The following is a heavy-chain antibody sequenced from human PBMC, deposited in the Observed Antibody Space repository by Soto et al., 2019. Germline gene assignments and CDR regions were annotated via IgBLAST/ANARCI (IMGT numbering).Heavy chain of an antibody. Sequence: SETLSLSCAVSGGSISSGGYSWSWIRQPPGKGLEWIGYIYHSGSTYYNPSLKSRVTISVDRSKNQFSLKLSSVTAADTAVYYCARASTTVTTLDYWGQGTLVTVSS. CDR3: ARASTTVTTLDY. CDR1: GGSISSGGYS. J-gene: IGHJ4*02. D-gene: IGHD4-17*01. V-gene: IGHV4-30-2*01. CDR2: IYHSGST.